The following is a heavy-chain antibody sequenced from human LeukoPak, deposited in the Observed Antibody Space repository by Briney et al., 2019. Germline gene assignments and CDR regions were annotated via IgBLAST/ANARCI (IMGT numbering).Heavy chain of an antibody. J-gene: IGHJ6*03. Sequence: SETLSLTCTVSGGSISSGGYYWSWIRQPPGKGLEWIGYIYHSGSTYYNPSLKSRVTISVDRSKNQFSLKLSSVTAADTAVYYCAREIQQDYDFWSGYYRGYYYYYYMDVWGKGTTVTVSS. CDR1: GGSISSGGYY. D-gene: IGHD3-3*01. CDR3: AREIQQDYDFWSGYYRGYYYYYYMDV. V-gene: IGHV4-30-2*01. CDR2: IYHSGST.